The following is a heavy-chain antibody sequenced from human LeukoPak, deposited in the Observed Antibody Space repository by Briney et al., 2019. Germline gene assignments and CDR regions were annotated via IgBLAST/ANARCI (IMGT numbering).Heavy chain of an antibody. Sequence: GGSLRLSCAASGFTFSSYAMSWVRQAPGKGLEWVSAISGSGGSTYYADSVKGRFTISRDNAKNSLYLQMNSLRAEDTAVYYCARGAYCGGDCYPPHYYGMDVWGQGTTVTV. D-gene: IGHD2-21*02. CDR2: ISGSGGST. J-gene: IGHJ6*02. CDR1: GFTFSSYA. CDR3: ARGAYCGGDCYPPHYYGMDV. V-gene: IGHV3-23*01.